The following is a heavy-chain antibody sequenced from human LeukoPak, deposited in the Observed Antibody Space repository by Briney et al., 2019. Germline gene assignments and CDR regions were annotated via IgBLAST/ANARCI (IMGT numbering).Heavy chain of an antibody. J-gene: IGHJ6*03. Sequence: GGSLRLSCAASGFTFDDYAMHWVRQAPGKGLEWVSGISWNSGSIGYADSVKGRFTISRDNAKNSLYLQMNSLRAEDMALYYCASHGVLECSSTSCSIYYYYYMDVWGKGTTVTVSS. V-gene: IGHV3-9*03. CDR1: GFTFDDYA. CDR2: ISWNSGSI. D-gene: IGHD2-2*01. CDR3: ASHGVLECSSTSCSIYYYYYMDV.